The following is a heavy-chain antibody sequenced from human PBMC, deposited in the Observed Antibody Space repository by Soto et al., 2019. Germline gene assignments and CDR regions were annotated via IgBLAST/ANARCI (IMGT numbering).Heavy chain of an antibody. Sequence: ASVKVSCKASGYTFTGYYMHWVRQAPGQGLEWMGWINPNSGGTNYAQKFQGRVTMTRDTSISTAYMELSRLRSDDTAVYYCARVDAWQQLEEFDYWCQGTLVTVSS. J-gene: IGHJ4*02. CDR1: GYTFTGYY. CDR3: ARVDAWQQLEEFDY. CDR2: INPNSGGT. V-gene: IGHV1-2*02. D-gene: IGHD6-13*01.